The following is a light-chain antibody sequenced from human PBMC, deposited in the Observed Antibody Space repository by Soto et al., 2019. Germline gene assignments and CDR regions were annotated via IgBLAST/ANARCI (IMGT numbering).Light chain of an antibody. Sequence: DIQMTQSPSTLSASVGDRVTITCRASQSISSWLAWYQQKPGKAPKLLIYDASSLESGVPSRFSGSGSGTEFTLTISSLQPDDFATYYCQQYNRYIFTFGPGTKVDIK. CDR1: QSISSW. CDR2: DAS. J-gene: IGKJ3*01. V-gene: IGKV1-5*01. CDR3: QQYNRYIFT.